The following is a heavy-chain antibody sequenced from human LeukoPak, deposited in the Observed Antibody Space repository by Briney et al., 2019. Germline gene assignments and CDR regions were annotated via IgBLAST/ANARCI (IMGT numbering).Heavy chain of an antibody. Sequence: PGGSLRLSCAASGFTFSSYDMHWVRQATGKGLEWVSAIGTAGDPYYPGSVKGRFTIPRENAKNSLYLQMISLRAGDTAVYYCARGLRYCSGGSCYNSDAFDIWGQGTMVTVSS. CDR3: ARGLRYCSGGSCYNSDAFDI. J-gene: IGHJ3*02. CDR2: IGTAGDP. CDR1: GFTFSSYD. D-gene: IGHD2-15*01. V-gene: IGHV3-13*05.